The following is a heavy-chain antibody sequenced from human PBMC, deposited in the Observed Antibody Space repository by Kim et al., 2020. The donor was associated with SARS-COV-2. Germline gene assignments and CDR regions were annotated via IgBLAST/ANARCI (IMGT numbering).Heavy chain of an antibody. CDR1: GGSISSSSYY. CDR3: ARQPGRYYDYVDY. J-gene: IGHJ4*02. CDR2: MYYSGST. V-gene: IGHV4-39*01. D-gene: IGHD3-10*01. Sequence: SETLSLTCTVSGGSISSSSYYWGWIRQPPGKGLEWIGSMYYSGSTYYNPSLKSPVTISVDTSKNQFSLKLSCVTAADTAVYYCARQPGRYYDYVDYWGQGTLVTVSP.